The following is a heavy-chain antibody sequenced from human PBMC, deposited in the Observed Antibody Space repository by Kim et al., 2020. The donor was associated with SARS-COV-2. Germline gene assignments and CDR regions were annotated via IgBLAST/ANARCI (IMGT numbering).Heavy chain of an antibody. CDR3: ALLADGGGSGSYMAIDP. CDR2: IYPGDSDT. Sequence: GESLKISCKGSGYSFTSYWIGWVRQMPGKGLEWMGIIYPGDSDTRYSPSFQGQVTISADKSISTAYLQWSSLKASDTAMYYCALLADGGGSGSYMAIDPWGQGTLVTVSS. CDR1: GYSFTSYW. D-gene: IGHD3-10*01. V-gene: IGHV5-51*01. J-gene: IGHJ5*02.